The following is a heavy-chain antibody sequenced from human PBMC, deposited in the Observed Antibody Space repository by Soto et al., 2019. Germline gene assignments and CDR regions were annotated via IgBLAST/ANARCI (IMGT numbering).Heavy chain of an antibody. CDR2: ISAYNGNT. D-gene: IGHD5-18*01. V-gene: IGHV1-18*01. CDR1: GYTFTSYG. J-gene: IGHJ6*02. Sequence: ASVKVSCKASGYTFTSYGLSWLRQAPGQGLEWMGWISAYNGNTNYAQRLQGRVTMTTDTSTSTAYMELRSLRAEDTAVYYCAKDLASYGQYYYYGMDVWGQGTTVTVSS. CDR3: AKDLASYGQYYYYGMDV.